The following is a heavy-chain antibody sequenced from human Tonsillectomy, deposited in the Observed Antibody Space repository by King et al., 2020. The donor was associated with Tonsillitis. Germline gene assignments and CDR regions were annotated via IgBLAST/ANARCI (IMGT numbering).Heavy chain of an antibody. CDR1: GFTFSSYW. V-gene: IGHV3-74*01. CDR2: INSDGSST. J-gene: IGHJ3*02. Sequence: VQLVESGGGLVQPGGSLRLSCAASGFTFSSYWMHWVRQAPGKGLVWVSRINSDGSSTSYADSVKGRFTISRDNAKNTLYLQMNSLRAEETAVYYCARGLYCSGGSCYSDAFDIWGQGTMVTVSS. D-gene: IGHD2-15*01. CDR3: ARGLYCSGGSCYSDAFDI.